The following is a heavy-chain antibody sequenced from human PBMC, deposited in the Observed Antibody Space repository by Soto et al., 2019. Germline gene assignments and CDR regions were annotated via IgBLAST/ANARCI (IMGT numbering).Heavy chain of an antibody. Sequence: ASVKVSCKASGYTFTSYGISWVRQAPGQGLEWMGWISAYNGNTNYAQKLQGRVTMTTDTSTSTAYMELRSLRSDDTAVYYCARDLIMRTYYGSGSYYFWFDPWGQGTLVTVSS. CDR1: GYTFTSYG. J-gene: IGHJ5*02. D-gene: IGHD3-10*01. CDR3: ARDLIMRTYYGSGSYYFWFDP. CDR2: ISAYNGNT. V-gene: IGHV1-18*01.